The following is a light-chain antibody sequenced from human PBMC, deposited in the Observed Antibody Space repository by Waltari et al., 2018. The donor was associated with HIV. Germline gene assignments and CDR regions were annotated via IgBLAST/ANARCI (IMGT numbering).Light chain of an antibody. CDR3: QQYNNWPPAT. CDR1: QSVIRN. V-gene: IGKV3-15*01. CDR2: GSS. J-gene: IGKJ1*01. Sequence: EIVMTQSPATLSVSPGERATLSCRASQSVIRNLAWYQQKPGQAPRLLIYGSSTRAPGIPARFSGSGSGTEFSLTISGLQSEDSAIYYCQQYNNWPPATFGQGTKVEFE.